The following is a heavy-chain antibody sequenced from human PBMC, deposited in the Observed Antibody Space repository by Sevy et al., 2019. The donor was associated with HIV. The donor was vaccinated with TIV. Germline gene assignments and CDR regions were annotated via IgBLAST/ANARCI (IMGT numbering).Heavy chain of an antibody. D-gene: IGHD6-13*01. J-gene: IGHJ6*02. CDR3: ARSSPGQLVHLQHSYYGMDV. V-gene: IGHV7-4-1*02. Sequence: ASVKVSCKASGYTFTSYAMNWVRQAPGQGLEWMGWINTNTGNPTYAQGFTGRFVFSLDTSVSTAYLQISSLKAEDTAVYYCARSSPGQLVHLQHSYYGMDVWGQGTTVTVSS. CDR1: GYTFTSYA. CDR2: INTNTGNP.